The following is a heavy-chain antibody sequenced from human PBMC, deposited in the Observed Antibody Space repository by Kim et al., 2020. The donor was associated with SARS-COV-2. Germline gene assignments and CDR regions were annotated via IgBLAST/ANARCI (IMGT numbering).Heavy chain of an antibody. CDR3: ARDPRLSHSVNLDY. Sequence: AASVKGRITINPDTCKNQFSLQLNYVTPEDTAVYYCARDPRLSHSVNLDYWGQGSLVTVSS. D-gene: IGHD3-22*01. V-gene: IGHV6-1*01. J-gene: IGHJ4*02.